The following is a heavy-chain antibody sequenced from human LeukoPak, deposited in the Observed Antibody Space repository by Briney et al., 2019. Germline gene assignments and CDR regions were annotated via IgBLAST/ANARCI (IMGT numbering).Heavy chain of an antibody. D-gene: IGHD4-11*01. CDR3: ASSTYDYTKVDFDY. Sequence: ASVKVSFKASVYTFTDYYMHWVRQAPGQGLEWMGWSNPYSGGTNYAQKFQGRVTMTRDTSISTAYMELSRPRSDDTAVYYCASSTYDYTKVDFDYWGQGTLVTVSS. CDR1: VYTFTDYY. J-gene: IGHJ4*02. CDR2: SNPYSGGT. V-gene: IGHV1-2*02.